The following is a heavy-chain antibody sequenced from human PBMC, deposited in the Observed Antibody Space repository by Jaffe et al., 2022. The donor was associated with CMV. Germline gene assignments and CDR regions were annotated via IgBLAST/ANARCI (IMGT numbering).Heavy chain of an antibody. Sequence: QVQLVESGGGVVQPGRSLRLSCAASGFTFSSYGMHWVRQAPGKGLEWVAVISYDGSNKYYADSVKGRFTISRDNSKNTLYLQMNSLRAEDTAVYYCAAHPRDSSGRFDYWGQGTLVTVSS. CDR1: GFTFSSYG. D-gene: IGHD3-22*01. CDR2: ISYDGSNK. J-gene: IGHJ4*02. V-gene: IGHV3-30*03. CDR3: AAHPRDSSGRFDY.